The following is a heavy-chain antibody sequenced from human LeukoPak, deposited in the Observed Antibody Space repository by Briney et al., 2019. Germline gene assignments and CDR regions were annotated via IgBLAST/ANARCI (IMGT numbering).Heavy chain of an antibody. D-gene: IGHD6-19*01. J-gene: IGHJ4*02. CDR1: GGSINSYY. Sequence: SETLSLTCNVSGGSINSYYWSWIRQPPGKGLEWIGYVYYSGSTNYNPSLTSRVTISVDTSKSQFSLKLNSVTAADTAVYYCARVEYNSGWYGFDSWGQGTLVTVSS. V-gene: IGHV4-59*01. CDR2: VYYSGST. CDR3: ARVEYNSGWYGFDS.